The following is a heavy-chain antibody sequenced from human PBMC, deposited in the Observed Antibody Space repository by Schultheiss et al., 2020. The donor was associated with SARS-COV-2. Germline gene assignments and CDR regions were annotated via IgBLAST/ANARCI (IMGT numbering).Heavy chain of an antibody. J-gene: IGHJ6*02. CDR2: ISGSGGST. V-gene: IGHV3-23*01. CDR1: GFTFSSYA. D-gene: IGHD2-21*01. Sequence: GESLKISCAASGFTFSSYAMSWVRQAPGKGLEWVSAISGSGGSTYYADSVKGRFTISRDNSKNTLYLQMNSLRAEDTAVYYCAREQVSIDYYYYGMDVWGQGTTVTVSS. CDR3: AREQVSIDYYYYGMDV.